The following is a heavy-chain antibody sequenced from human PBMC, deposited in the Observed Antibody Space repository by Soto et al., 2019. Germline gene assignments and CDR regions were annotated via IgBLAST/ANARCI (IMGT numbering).Heavy chain of an antibody. Sequence: GGSLRLSCAASGFTFSSYAMSWVRQAPGKGLEWVSAISGGGGSTYYADSVKGRFTISRDNSKNTLYLQMNSLRAEDTAVYYCAKCWDPVEMATITVDYWGQGTLVTVSS. V-gene: IGHV3-23*01. CDR1: GFTFSSYA. CDR2: ISGGGGST. J-gene: IGHJ4*02. CDR3: AKCWDPVEMATITVDY. D-gene: IGHD5-12*01.